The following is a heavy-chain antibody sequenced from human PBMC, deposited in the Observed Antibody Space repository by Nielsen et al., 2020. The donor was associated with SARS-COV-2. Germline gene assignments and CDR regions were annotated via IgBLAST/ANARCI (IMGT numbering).Heavy chain of an antibody. J-gene: IGHJ4*02. CDR1: GFTFDNFG. CDR2: IDWSGGST. V-gene: IGHV3-20*04. Sequence: GESLKISCPTSGFTFDNFGMSWVRQVPGKGLDWVSGIDWSGGSTGYGDSVKGRFTISRDSAKKSLYLEMNSLRAEDTALYYCARGDSSGWYFDSWGQGTLVTVSS. CDR3: ARGDSSGWYFDS. D-gene: IGHD3-22*01.